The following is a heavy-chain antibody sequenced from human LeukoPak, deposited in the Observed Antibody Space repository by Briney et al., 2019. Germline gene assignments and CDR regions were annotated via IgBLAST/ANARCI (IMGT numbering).Heavy chain of an antibody. CDR1: GYSFTSYW. D-gene: IGHD2-15*01. J-gene: IGHJ4*02. V-gene: IGHV5-51*01. Sequence: GESLKISCKGSGYSFTSYWIGWVRQMPGKGLEWMGIIYPGGSDTRCSPSFQGQVTISADKSISTAYLQWSSLKASDTAMYYCARQPMVAALVGYFDYWGQGTLVTVSS. CDR2: IYPGGSDT. CDR3: ARQPMVAALVGYFDY.